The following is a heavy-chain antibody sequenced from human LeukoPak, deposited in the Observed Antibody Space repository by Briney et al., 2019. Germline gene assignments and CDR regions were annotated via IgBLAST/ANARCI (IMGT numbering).Heavy chain of an antibody. Sequence: GESLKISCKGSGYSFTSYWIGWVRQMPGRGLEWMGIIYPGDSDTRYSPSFQGQVTISADKSISTAYLQWGSLKASDTAMYYCARKRASGSYYWDYYFDYWGQGTLVTVSS. V-gene: IGHV5-51*01. CDR1: GYSFTSYW. CDR2: IYPGDSDT. J-gene: IGHJ4*02. CDR3: ARKRASGSYYWDYYFDY. D-gene: IGHD1-26*01.